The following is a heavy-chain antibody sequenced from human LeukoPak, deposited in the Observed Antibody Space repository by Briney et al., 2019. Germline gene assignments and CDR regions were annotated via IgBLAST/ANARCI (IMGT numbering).Heavy chain of an antibody. V-gene: IGHV1-69*05. D-gene: IGHD3-22*01. CDR2: IIPIFGTA. Sequence: SVKVSCKASGGTFSSYAISWVRQAPGQGLEWMGRIIPIFGTANYAQKFQGRVTVTTDESTSTAYMELSSLRSEDTAVYYCARNRADYYDSSGYYLGNWGQGTLVTVSS. J-gene: IGHJ4*02. CDR1: GGTFSSYA. CDR3: ARNRADYYDSSGYYLGN.